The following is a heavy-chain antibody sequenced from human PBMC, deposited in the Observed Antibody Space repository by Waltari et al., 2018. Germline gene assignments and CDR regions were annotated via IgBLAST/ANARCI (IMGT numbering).Heavy chain of an antibody. V-gene: IGHV3-72*01. J-gene: IGHJ4*02. CDR2: TRNKANSYST. CDR1: GFTFSDHY. D-gene: IGHD2-8*01. Sequence: EVQLVESGGGLVQPGGSLRLSCAASGFTFSDHYMDWGRQAPGKGLEWVGRTRNKANSYSTEYAASVKGRFTISRDESKNSVFLEMNSLKTEDTAVYYCASGRTYGQTGDYWGQGTLVTVSS. CDR3: ASGRTYGQTGDY.